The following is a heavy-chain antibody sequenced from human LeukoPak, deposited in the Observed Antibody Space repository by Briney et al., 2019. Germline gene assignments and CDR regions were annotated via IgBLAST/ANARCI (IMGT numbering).Heavy chain of an antibody. D-gene: IGHD6-13*01. J-gene: IGHJ4*02. CDR1: GFTFSNYW. CDR2: VEKDGSGK. Sequence: GGSLRLSCAASGFTFSNYWMAWVRQAPGKGLEWVANVEKDGSGKNYVASVKGRFIISRDNAKSSLYLQMNSLRVEHTAVYFCAREVATGTGAYNYWGQGTLVTVSS. V-gene: IGHV3-7*01. CDR3: AREVATGTGAYNY.